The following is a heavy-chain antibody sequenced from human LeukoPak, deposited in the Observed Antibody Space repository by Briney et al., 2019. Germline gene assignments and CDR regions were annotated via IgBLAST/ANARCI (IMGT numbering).Heavy chain of an antibody. V-gene: IGHV7-4-1*02. CDR2: INTNTGNP. D-gene: IGHD6-19*01. J-gene: IGHJ5*02. CDR3: ARDPLGLVGILSS. CDR1: GYTFTDYG. Sequence: ASVKVSCKASGYTFTDYGVSWVRQAPGQGLEWMGWINTNTGNPTYAQGFTGRFVFSLDTSVSTAYLQISSLKAEDTAVYYCARDPLGLVGILSSWGQGTLVTVSS.